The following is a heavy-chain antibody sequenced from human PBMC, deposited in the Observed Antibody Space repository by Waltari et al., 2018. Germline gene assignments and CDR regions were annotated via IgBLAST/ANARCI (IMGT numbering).Heavy chain of an antibody. CDR3: ARDGRDFNYYGYYFDL. CDR1: GFTFSGYS. CDR2: IDRTETYM. D-gene: IGHD2-15*01. J-gene: IGHJ4*02. V-gene: IGHV3-21*05. Sequence: EVQLVESGGDLVQPGGSLRLSCAASGFTFSGYSMNWVRQTPGKGLEWIAYIDRTETYMYYTDAGKGRVTIARDNAKKTLFLQLTSLRVEDTALYYCARDGRDFNYYGYYFDLWGQGTMVTVSS.